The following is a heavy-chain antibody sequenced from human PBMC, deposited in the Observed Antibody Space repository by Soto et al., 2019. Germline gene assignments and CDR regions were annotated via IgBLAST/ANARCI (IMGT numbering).Heavy chain of an antibody. CDR3: ARDPGYSYGYTLDH. D-gene: IGHD5-18*01. CDR1: GYTFTSYA. Sequence: ASVKVSCKASGYTFTSYAMNCVRQAPGQRLEWMGWINAGNGNTKYSQKFQGRVTITRDTSASTAYMELSSLRSEDTAVYYCARDPGYSYGYTLDHWGQGTLVTVSS. J-gene: IGHJ4*02. CDR2: INAGNGNT. V-gene: IGHV1-3*01.